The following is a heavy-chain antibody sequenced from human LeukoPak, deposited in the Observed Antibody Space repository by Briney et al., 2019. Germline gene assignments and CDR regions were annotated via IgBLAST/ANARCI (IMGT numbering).Heavy chain of an antibody. CDR1: GGSISSYSYY. V-gene: IGHV4-61*02. CDR2: IYTSGNT. CDR3: ARDHQGDSSGYYDAFDI. D-gene: IGHD3-22*01. J-gene: IGHJ3*02. Sequence: PSETLSLTCTVSGGSISSYSYYWSWIRQPVGKGLEWIGRIYTSGNTNYNPFLKSRVTMSVDTSKNQFSLKLSSVTAADTAVYYCARDHQGDSSGYYDAFDIWRQGTMVTVSS.